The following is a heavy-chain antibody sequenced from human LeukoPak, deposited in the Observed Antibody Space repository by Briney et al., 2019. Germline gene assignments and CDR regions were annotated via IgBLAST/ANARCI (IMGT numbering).Heavy chain of an antibody. CDR3: AKFGPTRSYMDV. Sequence: ASVKVSFKASGYTFTSYGISLVRQAPGQGLEWMGWISAYNGNTNYAQKLQGRVTMTTDTSTSTAYMELRSLRSDDTAVYYCAKFGPTRSYMDVWGKGTTVTVSS. J-gene: IGHJ6*03. CDR1: GYTFTSYG. V-gene: IGHV1-18*01. D-gene: IGHD1-1*01. CDR2: ISAYNGNT.